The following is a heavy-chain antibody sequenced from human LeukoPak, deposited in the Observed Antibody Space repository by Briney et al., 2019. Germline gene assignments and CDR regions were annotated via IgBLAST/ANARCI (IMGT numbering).Heavy chain of an antibody. J-gene: IGHJ3*02. V-gene: IGHV4-59*12. CDR3: ARDFSAAFDI. CDR2: IYYSGST. Sequence: PSETLSLTCTVSGGSISSYYWSWIRQPPGKGLEWIGYIYYSGSTNYNPSLKSRVTISVDTSKNQFSLKLSSVTAADTAVYYCARDFSAAFDIWGQGTMVTVSS. D-gene: IGHD2/OR15-2a*01. CDR1: GGSISSYY.